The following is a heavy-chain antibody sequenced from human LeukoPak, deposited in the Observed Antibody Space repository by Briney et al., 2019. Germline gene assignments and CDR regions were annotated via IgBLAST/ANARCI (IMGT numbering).Heavy chain of an antibody. J-gene: IGHJ4*02. D-gene: IGHD5-18*01. CDR3: ARGYTAMVFDY. Sequence: SETLSLTCTVSGGSISSYYWSWIRQPPGKGLEWIGYIYYSGSSNYNPSLKSRVTISVDTSKYQFSLKLSSVTAADTAVYYCARGYTAMVFDYWGQGTLVTVSS. CDR1: GGSISSYY. V-gene: IGHV4-59*01. CDR2: IYYSGSS.